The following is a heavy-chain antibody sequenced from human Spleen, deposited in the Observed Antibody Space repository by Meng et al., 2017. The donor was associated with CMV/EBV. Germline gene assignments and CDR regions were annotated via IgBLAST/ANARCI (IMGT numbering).Heavy chain of an antibody. J-gene: IGHJ6*02. Sequence: GGSLRLSCAVYGGSFTGYHWSWVRQAPGKGLEWVSVIYSGGSGTDYADSVQGRFTISRDNSKNTLYLQLNSLRAEDTAVYYCAKDITRADRVYYYYGMDVWGQGTTVTVSS. D-gene: IGHD1-14*01. CDR2: IYSGGSGT. CDR1: GGSFTGYH. V-gene: IGHV3-23*03. CDR3: AKDITRADRVYYYYGMDV.